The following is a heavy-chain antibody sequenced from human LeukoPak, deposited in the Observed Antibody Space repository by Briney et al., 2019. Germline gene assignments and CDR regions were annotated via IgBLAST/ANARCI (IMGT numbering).Heavy chain of an antibody. Sequence: SETLSLTCTVSGGSISSSSYYWGWIRRPPGKGLEWIGSIYYSGSTYYNPSLKSRVTISVDTSKNQFSLKLSSVTAADTAVYYCATYDSSGYYPYWYFDLWGRGTLVTVSS. CDR2: IYYSGST. J-gene: IGHJ2*01. D-gene: IGHD3-22*01. CDR3: ATYDSSGYYPYWYFDL. CDR1: GGSISSSSYY. V-gene: IGHV4-39*01.